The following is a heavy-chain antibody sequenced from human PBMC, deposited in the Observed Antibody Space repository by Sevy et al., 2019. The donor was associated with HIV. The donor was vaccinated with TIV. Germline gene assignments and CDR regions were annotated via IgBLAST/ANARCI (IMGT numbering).Heavy chain of an antibody. CDR2: FDPQYGET. Sequence: PSVKVSCKVSGYTLTKLSIHWVRQAPGKGLEWMGDFDPQYGETIYAQKFQGRLTMTEDTSPDTAFMELSSLTPEDTAVYYCTAVGLRYFSGSSSYQGDWFDPWGQGTLVTVSS. CDR1: GYTLTKLS. J-gene: IGHJ5*02. CDR3: TAVGLRYFSGSSSYQGDWFDP. V-gene: IGHV1-24*01. D-gene: IGHD2-15*01.